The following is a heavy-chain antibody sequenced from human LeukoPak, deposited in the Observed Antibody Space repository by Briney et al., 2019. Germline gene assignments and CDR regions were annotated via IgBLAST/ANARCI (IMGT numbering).Heavy chain of an antibody. V-gene: IGHV3-48*01. Sequence: PGGSLRLSCAASGFIFSSYSMNWVRQAPGKGLEWLSYITSSSSTIYYADSVKGRFTISRDNAKNSLYLLMNSLRAEDTAVYYCAREIWRGDDYWGQGTLVTVSS. CDR3: AREIWRGDDY. J-gene: IGHJ4*02. D-gene: IGHD3-16*01. CDR2: ITSSSSTI. CDR1: GFIFSSYS.